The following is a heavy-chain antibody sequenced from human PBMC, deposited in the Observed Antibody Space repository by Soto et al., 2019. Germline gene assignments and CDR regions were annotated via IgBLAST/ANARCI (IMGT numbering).Heavy chain of an antibody. CDR3: ARDTGPFRGAQHFDY. Sequence: SETLSLTCTVSGGSVSSGSSYWSWIRQPPGKGLECIGYIFYSGSTNYNPSLKSRVTISVDTSKNQFSLKLSSVTAADTAVYYCARDTGPFRGAQHFDYWGQGTLVTVSS. D-gene: IGHD3-10*01. CDR1: GGSVSSGSSY. CDR2: IFYSGST. J-gene: IGHJ4*02. V-gene: IGHV4-61*01.